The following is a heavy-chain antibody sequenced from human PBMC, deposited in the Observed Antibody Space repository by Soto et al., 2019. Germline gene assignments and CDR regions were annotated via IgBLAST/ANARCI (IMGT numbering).Heavy chain of an antibody. J-gene: IGHJ3*02. CDR3: AKAVLSSGWSKNDI. CDR1: EFTFSKYA. CDR2: ISGAGGTT. Sequence: GGSLRLSCVASEFTFSKYAMSWLRQAPGMGLEWVSTISGAGGTTWDADSVKGRFTISRDNPKNTLYLQMDSLRPDDTALYYCAKAVLSSGWSKNDIWGQGTMVTVSS. D-gene: IGHD6-19*01. V-gene: IGHV3-23*01.